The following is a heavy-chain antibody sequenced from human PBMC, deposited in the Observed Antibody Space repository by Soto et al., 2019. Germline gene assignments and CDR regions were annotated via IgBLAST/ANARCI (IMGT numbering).Heavy chain of an antibody. CDR3: ARAITGTRDWFDP. CDR2: INPNSGGT. CDR1: GYTFTGYY. Sequence: GASVKVSCKASGYTFTGYYMHWVRQAPGQGLEWMGWINPNSGGTNYAQEFQGWVTMTRDTSISTAYMELSRLRSDDTAVYYCARAITGTRDWFDPWGQGTLVTVSS. D-gene: IGHD1-20*01. V-gene: IGHV1-2*04. J-gene: IGHJ5*02.